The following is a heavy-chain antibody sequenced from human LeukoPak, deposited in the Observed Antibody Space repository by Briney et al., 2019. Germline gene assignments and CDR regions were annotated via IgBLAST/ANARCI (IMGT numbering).Heavy chain of an antibody. V-gene: IGHV3-69-1*02. Sequence: PGGSLRLSCAASGFTFSAYNMNWVRRAPGKGLEWDSCLNSDYNIYYADSVKGRFTISRDNAKNSLYLQMNSLRAEDTAVYYCARAYLSYAMVRTDAFDIWGQGTMVTVSS. J-gene: IGHJ3*02. CDR2: LNSDYNI. CDR3: ARAYLSYAMVRTDAFDI. D-gene: IGHD3-10*01. CDR1: GFTFSAYN.